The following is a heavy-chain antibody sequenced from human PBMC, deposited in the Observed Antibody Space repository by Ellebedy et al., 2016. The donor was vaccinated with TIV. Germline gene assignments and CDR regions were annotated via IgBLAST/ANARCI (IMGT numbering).Heavy chain of an antibody. J-gene: IGHJ2*01. D-gene: IGHD3-10*02. CDR1: TFTVSYNY. CDR2: IYTDDTT. Sequence: GGSLRLSCAASTFTVSYNYMNWVRQAPGKGPEWISGIYTDDTTYYADSVKGRFTISRDNAKNTLYLHIDNLRTEDTAVYFCARASFYDVDLSGWYFDLWGRGTLVTVSS. V-gene: IGHV3-66*01. CDR3: ARASFYDVDLSGWYFDL.